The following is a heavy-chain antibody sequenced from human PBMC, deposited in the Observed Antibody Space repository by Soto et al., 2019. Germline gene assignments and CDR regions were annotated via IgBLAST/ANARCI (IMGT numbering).Heavy chain of an antibody. V-gene: IGHV3-23*01. J-gene: IGHJ4*02. CDR1: GFIFSTYA. D-gene: IGHD1-26*01. CDR3: ATDLRPDGRYDLDY. CDR2: MVGDGSSS. Sequence: EVQLLESGGGLAQPGGSLRLSCAASGFIFSTYAMNWVRQAPGKGLEWVSVMVGDGSSSDYADSVRGRFTISRDNTKNNLYLQMNNLRAEDTAVYYCATDLRPDGRYDLDYWGQGTLVTVSS.